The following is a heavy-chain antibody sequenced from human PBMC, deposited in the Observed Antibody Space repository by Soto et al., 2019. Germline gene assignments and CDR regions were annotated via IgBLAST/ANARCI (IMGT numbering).Heavy chain of an antibody. CDR2: INPNSGGT. CDR1: GYTFTGYY. D-gene: IGHD6-13*01. J-gene: IGHJ5*02. Sequence: SVRVSCKASGYTFTGYYVHWVRQAPGQGLEWMGWINPNSGGTNYAQKFQGRVTMTRDTSISTAYMELSRLRSDDTAVYYCARDRTAAAGLAFDPWGQGTLVTVSS. V-gene: IGHV1-2*02. CDR3: ARDRTAAAGLAFDP.